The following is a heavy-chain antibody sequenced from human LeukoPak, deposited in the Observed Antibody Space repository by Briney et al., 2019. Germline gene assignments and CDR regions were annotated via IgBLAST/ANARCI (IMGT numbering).Heavy chain of an antibody. J-gene: IGHJ3*02. CDR1: GYTFTGYY. D-gene: IGHD6-19*01. V-gene: IGHV1-2*02. Sequence: ASVKVSCKASGYTFTGYYMHWVRQAPGQGLEWMGWINPNSGGTNYAQKFQGRATMTRDTSISTAYMELSRLRSDNTAVYYCARVEQWLDAFDIWGQGTMVTGSS. CDR3: ARVEQWLDAFDI. CDR2: INPNSGGT.